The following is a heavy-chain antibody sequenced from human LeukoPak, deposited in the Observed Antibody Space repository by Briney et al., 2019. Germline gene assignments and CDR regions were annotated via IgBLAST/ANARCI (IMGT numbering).Heavy chain of an antibody. J-gene: IGHJ4*02. Sequence: PGGSLRLSCAASGFTFTTYAMTWVRQAPGKGLEWVSAISGSGVETYYTDSVRGRFTISRDNSENTVSLQLSSLRAGDTAVYHCARLSGTSGTTSRVLEDLGQGTLVTVSS. CDR3: ARLSGTSGTTSRVLED. D-gene: IGHD1-1*01. V-gene: IGHV3-23*01. CDR1: GFTFTTYA. CDR2: ISGSGVET.